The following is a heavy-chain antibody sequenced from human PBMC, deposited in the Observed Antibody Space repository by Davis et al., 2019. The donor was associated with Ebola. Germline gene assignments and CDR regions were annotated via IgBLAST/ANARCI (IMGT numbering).Heavy chain of an antibody. D-gene: IGHD3-22*01. Sequence: PGGSLRLSCAASGFTFSTYAMGWVRQAPGKGLEWVSLSVLSGSGETPYYAASVRGRFTFSRDDSKVMLYLQMNSLRSDDTAVYYCVKWEPHYDRMGAFDVWGQGTMVTVSA. CDR1: GFTFSTYA. CDR3: VKWEPHYDRMGAFDV. CDR2: LSGSGETP. V-gene: IGHV3-23*01. J-gene: IGHJ3*01.